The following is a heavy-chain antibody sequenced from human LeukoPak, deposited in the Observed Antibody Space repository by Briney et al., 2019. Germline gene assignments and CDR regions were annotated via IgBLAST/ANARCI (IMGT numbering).Heavy chain of an antibody. J-gene: IGHJ4*02. D-gene: IGHD3-22*01. Sequence: GRSARLSCTASGFTFRMYAMSWVRQAPGKGLESVASIPYDGRHTYYAASVKGRFTISRDNSQNTLYLQMNSLRAEDTALYYCAKDGLSYDGSTHVYYFQSLGQGTLVTVSS. CDR2: IPYDGRHT. V-gene: IGHV3-23*01. CDR1: GFTFRMYA. CDR3: AKDGLSYDGSTHVYYFQS.